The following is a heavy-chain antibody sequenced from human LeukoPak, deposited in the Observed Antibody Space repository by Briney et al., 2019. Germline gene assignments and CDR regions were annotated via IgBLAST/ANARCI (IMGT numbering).Heavy chain of an antibody. CDR2: ISSSSSDYI. Sequence: GGSLRLSCAASGFTFSSYSMNWVRQAPGKGLDWVSSISSSSSDYIYYADSVKGRFTISRDNAKNSLYLQMNSLRADDTAVYYCALNRGSGWYFHYWGQGTLVTVSS. J-gene: IGHJ4*02. V-gene: IGHV3-21*01. D-gene: IGHD6-19*01. CDR1: GFTFSSYS. CDR3: ALNRGSGWYFHY.